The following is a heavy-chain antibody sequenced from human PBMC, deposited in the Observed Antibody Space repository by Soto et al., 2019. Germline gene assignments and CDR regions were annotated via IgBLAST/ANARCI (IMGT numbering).Heavy chain of an antibody. CDR1: GYTFTSYG. V-gene: IGHV1-18*01. D-gene: IGHD6-19*01. CDR2: ISAYNGNT. J-gene: IGHJ5*02. CDR3: ARAELAVPLVIGWFDP. Sequence: ASVKVSCKASGYTFTSYGISWVRQAPGQGLEWMGWISAYNGNTNYAQKLRGRVTMTTDTSTSTAYMELRSLRSDDTAVYYCARAELAVPLVIGWFDPWGQGTLVTVSS.